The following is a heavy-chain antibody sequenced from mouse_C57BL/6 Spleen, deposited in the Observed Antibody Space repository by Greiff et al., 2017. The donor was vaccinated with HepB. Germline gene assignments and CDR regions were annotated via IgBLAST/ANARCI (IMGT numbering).Heavy chain of an antibody. D-gene: IGHD1-1*01. CDR1: GFNIKDDY. Sequence: EVQLQHSGAELVRPGASVKLSCTASGFNIKDDYMHWVKQRPEQGLEWIGWIDPENGDTEYASKFQGKATITADTSSNTAYLQLSSLTSEDTAVYYCTITTGDYWGQGTTLTVSS. J-gene: IGHJ2*01. CDR2: IDPENGDT. CDR3: TITTGDY. V-gene: IGHV14-4*01.